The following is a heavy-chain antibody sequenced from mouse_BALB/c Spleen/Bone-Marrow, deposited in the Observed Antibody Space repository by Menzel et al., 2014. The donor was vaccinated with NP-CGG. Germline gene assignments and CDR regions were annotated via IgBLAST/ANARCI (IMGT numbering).Heavy chain of an antibody. Sequence: EVQGVEFGGGLVKPGGSLKLSCAASGFTFSSYAMSWVRQTPEKRLEWVATISSGGSYTYYPDSVKGRFTISRDNAKNTLYLQMSSLRSEDTAMYYCARPRFAYWGQGTLVTVSA. CDR2: ISSGGSYT. CDR1: GFTFSSYA. V-gene: IGHV5-9-3*01. J-gene: IGHJ3*01. CDR3: ARPRFAY.